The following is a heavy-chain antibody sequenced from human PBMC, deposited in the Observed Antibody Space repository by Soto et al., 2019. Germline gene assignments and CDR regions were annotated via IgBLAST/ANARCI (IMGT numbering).Heavy chain of an antibody. D-gene: IGHD3-22*01. CDR3: AKVVTMIVVVITGFDY. Sequence: EVQLLESGGGLVQPGGSLRLSCAASGFTFSSYAMSWVRQAPGKGLEWVSAISGSGGSTYYADSVKGRFTISRDNSKNTLYLQMNSLRAEDTAVYYCAKVVTMIVVVITGFDYWGQGTLVTVSS. V-gene: IGHV3-23*01. CDR1: GFTFSSYA. J-gene: IGHJ4*02. CDR2: ISGSGGST.